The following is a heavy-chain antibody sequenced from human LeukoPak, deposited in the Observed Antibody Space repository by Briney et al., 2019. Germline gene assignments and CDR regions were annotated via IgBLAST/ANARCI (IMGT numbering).Heavy chain of an antibody. CDR1: GFSLSNSA. D-gene: IGHD5-12*01. CDR2: IVASSGST. J-gene: IGHJ4*02. Sequence: GGSLRRSCAASGFSLSNSAMNWVRQAPGKGLEWLSLIVASSGSTFYADSVKGRFTISRDNSKNTLYLQMHSLRADDTAVYYCAKGAYDYIEMGYSDYWGQETLVTVSS. CDR3: AKGAYDYIEMGYSDY. V-gene: IGHV3-23*01.